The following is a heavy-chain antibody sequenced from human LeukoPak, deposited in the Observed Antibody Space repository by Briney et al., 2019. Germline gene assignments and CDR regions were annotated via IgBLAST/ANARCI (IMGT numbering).Heavy chain of an antibody. J-gene: IGHJ4*02. D-gene: IGHD5-12*01. CDR1: GFTFSSYS. V-gene: IGHV4-39*07. CDR3: AREEVATITIDY. Sequence: GSLRLSCAASGFTFSSYSMNWVRQPPGKGLEWIGSIYYSGSTYYNPSLKSRVTISVDTSKNQFSLKLSSVTAADTAVYYCAREEVATITIDYWGQGTLVTVSS. CDR2: IYYSGST.